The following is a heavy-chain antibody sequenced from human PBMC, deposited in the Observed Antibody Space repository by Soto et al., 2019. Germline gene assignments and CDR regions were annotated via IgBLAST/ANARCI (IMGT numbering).Heavy chain of an antibody. D-gene: IGHD1-26*01. V-gene: IGHV1-69*13. J-gene: IGHJ4*02. CDR3: ATEGFSGSYLSN. CDR1: GGSLTNYV. Sequence: SVKVSCKASGGSLTNYVIKWVRQAPGQGLEWVGGIIPLSGTTNYAQKFQGRVTITADVSTNTAYMELSSLRSEDTAVYYCATEGFSGSYLSNWGQGXQVTVYS. CDR2: IIPLSGTT.